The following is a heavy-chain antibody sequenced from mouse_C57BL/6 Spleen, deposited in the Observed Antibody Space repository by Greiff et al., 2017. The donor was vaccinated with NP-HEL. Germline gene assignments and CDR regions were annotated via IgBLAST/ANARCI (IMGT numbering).Heavy chain of an antibody. CDR2: IYPGSGST. J-gene: IGHJ3*01. CDR1: GYTFTSYW. CDR3: ARRGGFTTVPSWFAY. D-gene: IGHD1-1*01. Sequence: QVQLQQPGAELVKPGASVKMSCKASGYTFTSYWITWVKQRPGQGLEWIGDIYPGSGSTNYNEKLKSKATLTVDTSSSTAYMQLSSLTSEDSAVYYWARRGGFTTVPSWFAYWGQGTLVTVSA. V-gene: IGHV1-55*01.